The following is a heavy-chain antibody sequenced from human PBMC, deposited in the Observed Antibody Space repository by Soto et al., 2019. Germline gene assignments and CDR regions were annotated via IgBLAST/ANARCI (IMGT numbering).Heavy chain of an antibody. CDR3: ARFKRDGFYYFDY. V-gene: IGHV1-2*06. J-gene: IGHJ4*02. CDR1: GYTFTGYY. CDR2: INPNSGGT. Sequence: GASVKVSCKASGYTFTGYYMHWVRQAPGQGLEWMGRINPNSGGTNYAQKFQGRVTMTRDTSISTAYMELSRLRSDDTAVYYCARFKRDGFYYFDYWGQGTLVTVSS. D-gene: IGHD5-12*01.